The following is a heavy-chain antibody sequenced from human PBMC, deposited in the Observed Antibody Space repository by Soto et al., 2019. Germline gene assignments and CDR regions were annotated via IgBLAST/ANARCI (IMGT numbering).Heavy chain of an antibody. CDR3: ARSGVLYYDFWSGYYTGTENGWFDP. V-gene: IGHV1-2*02. CDR2: INPNSGGT. CDR1: GYTFTGYY. J-gene: IGHJ5*02. D-gene: IGHD3-3*01. Sequence: ASVKVSCKASGYTFTGYYMHWLRQSPGQGLEWMGWINPNSGGTNYAQKFQGRVTMTRDTSISTAYMELSRLRSDDTAVYYCARSGVLYYDFWSGYYTGTENGWFDPWGQGTLVTVSS.